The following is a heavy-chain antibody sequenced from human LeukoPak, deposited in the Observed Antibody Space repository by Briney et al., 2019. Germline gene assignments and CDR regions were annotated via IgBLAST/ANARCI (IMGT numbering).Heavy chain of an antibody. J-gene: IGHJ4*02. CDR1: GYSFTSYW. V-gene: IGHV5-51*01. D-gene: IGHD3-10*01. CDR3: ARPGASLWFGEPLDYFDY. Sequence: PGESLKISCKGSGYSFTSYWIGWVRQMPGKGLEWMGIIYPGDSDTRYSPSFQGQVTISADKSISTAYLQWSSLKASDTAMYYCARPGASLWFGEPLDYFDYWGQGTLVTVSS. CDR2: IYPGDSDT.